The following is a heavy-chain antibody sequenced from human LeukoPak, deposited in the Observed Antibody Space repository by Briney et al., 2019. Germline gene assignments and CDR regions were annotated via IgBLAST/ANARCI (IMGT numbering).Heavy chain of an antibody. D-gene: IGHD6-6*01. CDR3: ARDLGSSSFNWFDP. V-gene: IGHV1-69*13. CDR2: IIPIFGTA. Sequence: ASVKVSCKASGGTFSSYAISWVRQAPGQGLEWMGGIIPIFGTANYAQKFQGRVTITADESTSTAYMELSSLRSEDTAVYYCARDLGSSSFNWFDPWGQGTLVTASS. CDR1: GGTFSSYA. J-gene: IGHJ5*02.